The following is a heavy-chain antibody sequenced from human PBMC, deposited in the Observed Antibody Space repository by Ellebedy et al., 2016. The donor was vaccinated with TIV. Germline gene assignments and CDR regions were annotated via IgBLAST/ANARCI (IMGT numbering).Heavy chain of an antibody. CDR2: IYYSGST. V-gene: IGHV4-59*04. Sequence: SETLSLXXTVSGGSISSYYWSWIRQPPGKGLEWIGYIYYSGSTYYNPSLKSRVTISVDTSKNQFSLKLSSVTAADTAVYYCARRIRSAVGWFDPWGQGTLVTVSS. CDR1: GGSISSYY. J-gene: IGHJ5*02. D-gene: IGHD2-15*01. CDR3: ARRIRSAVGWFDP.